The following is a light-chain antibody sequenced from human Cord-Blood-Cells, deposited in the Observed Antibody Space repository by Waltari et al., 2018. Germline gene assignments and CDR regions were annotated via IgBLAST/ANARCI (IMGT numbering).Light chain of an antibody. Sequence: QSALTQPASVSGSPGQSITISCTGTSSDVAGYNYVSWYHQHPGKAPKLMIYDVSNRPSGVSNRFSGSKSGNTASLTISGLQAEDEADYYCSSYTSSSTVVFGGGTKLTVL. J-gene: IGLJ2*01. CDR2: DVS. CDR3: SSYTSSSTVV. CDR1: SSDVAGYNY. V-gene: IGLV2-14*01.